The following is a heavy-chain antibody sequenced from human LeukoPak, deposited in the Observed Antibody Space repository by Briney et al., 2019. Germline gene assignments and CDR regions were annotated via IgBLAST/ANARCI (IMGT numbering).Heavy chain of an antibody. CDR2: IYYSGST. CDR1: GGSISSSSYY. Sequence: SETLSLTCTVSGGSISSSSYYWGWIRQPPGKGLEWTGSIYYSGSTYYNPSLKSRVTISVDTSKNQFSLKLSSVTAADTAVYYCAQISGSYPDPLFDYWGQGTLVTVSS. D-gene: IGHD1-26*01. V-gene: IGHV4-39*07. CDR3: AQISGSYPDPLFDY. J-gene: IGHJ4*02.